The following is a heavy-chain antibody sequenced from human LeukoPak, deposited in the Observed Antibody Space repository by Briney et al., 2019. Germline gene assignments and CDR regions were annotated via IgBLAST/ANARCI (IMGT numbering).Heavy chain of an antibody. D-gene: IGHD2-2*02. CDR3: ARRPDTSPFDY. V-gene: IGHV4-31*03. Sequence: SQTLSLTCSVSGGSISSGGYYWSWIRQHPGKGLEWIGYIYYTGTTYYNPSLKSRVTIPRDTSKNLFSLRLNSVTAADTAVYYCARRPDTSPFDYWGQGTLVTVSS. CDR1: GGSISSGGYY. CDR2: IYYTGTT. J-gene: IGHJ4*02.